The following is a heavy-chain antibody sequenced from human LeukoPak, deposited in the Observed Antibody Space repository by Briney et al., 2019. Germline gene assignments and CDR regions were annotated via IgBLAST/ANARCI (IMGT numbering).Heavy chain of an antibody. CDR1: GYTFTGYY. CDR3: ARGRYGSSWSHRLNWFDP. CDR2: INPNSGGT. Sequence: ASVKVSCKASGYTFTGYYMHWVRQAPGQGLEWMGWINPNSGGTNYAQKFQGRVTMTRDTSISTAYMELSRLRSDDTAVYYCARGRYGSSWSHRLNWFDPWGQGTLVTVSS. V-gene: IGHV1-2*02. J-gene: IGHJ5*02. D-gene: IGHD6-13*01.